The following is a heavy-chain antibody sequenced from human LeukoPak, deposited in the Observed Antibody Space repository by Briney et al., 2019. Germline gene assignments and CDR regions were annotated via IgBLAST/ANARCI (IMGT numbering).Heavy chain of an antibody. CDR3: ARARGEVAIDY. J-gene: IGHJ4*02. Sequence: SETLSLTCTVSGGSISSYYWSWIRQPPGKGLEWIGYIYYSGSTNYNPSLKSRVTISVDTSKNQFSLKLSSVTVADTAVYYCARARGEVAIDYWGQGTMVTVSS. D-gene: IGHD5-12*01. CDR1: GGSISSYY. CDR2: IYYSGST. V-gene: IGHV4-59*08.